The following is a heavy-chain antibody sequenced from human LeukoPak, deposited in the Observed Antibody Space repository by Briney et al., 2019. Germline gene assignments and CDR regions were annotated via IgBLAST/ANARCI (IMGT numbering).Heavy chain of an antibody. J-gene: IGHJ4*02. V-gene: IGHV3-30*18. CDR1: GFTFSSYG. CDR2: ISYDGFHK. D-gene: IGHD3-16*01. CDR3: AKDLGEQLYYFDY. Sequence: PGRSLRLSCAASGFTFSSYGMHWVRQAPGKGLEWVAVISYDGFHKYYGDSVKARFTISRDNSKNTLYLQMNSLRAEDTAVYYCAKDLGEQLYYFDYWGQGTLVTVSS.